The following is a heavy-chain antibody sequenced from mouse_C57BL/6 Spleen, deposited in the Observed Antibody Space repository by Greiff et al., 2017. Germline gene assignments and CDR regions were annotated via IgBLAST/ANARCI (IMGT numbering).Heavy chain of an antibody. CDR1: GYTFTDYY. V-gene: IGHV1-77*01. Sequence: QVQLQQSGAELVKPGASVKISCKASGYTFTDYYINWVKQRPGQGLEWIGKICPGSGSTSYNETLKGKGTLTADKSSCTAYMQLSSLTSEDSGVYFGARYYNGSSYGGFDYWGQGTTLTVSS. D-gene: IGHD1-1*01. J-gene: IGHJ2*01. CDR2: ICPGSGST. CDR3: ARYYNGSSYGGFDY.